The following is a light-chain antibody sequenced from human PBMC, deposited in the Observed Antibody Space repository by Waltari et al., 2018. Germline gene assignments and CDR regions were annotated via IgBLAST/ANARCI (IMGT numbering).Light chain of an antibody. V-gene: IGLV2-23*02. CDR1: SSDIGNYAL. J-gene: IGLJ3*02. CDR3: CSYVDISTL. CDR2: QVN. Sequence: QSALTQPASVSGSTGQSITISCTGTSSDIGNYALVSWYQQYPGKAPQPTLSQVNDRPSCVSNLFSGSKSGNTASLTISPLQPEDEADYYCCSYVDISTLFGGGTRLTVL.